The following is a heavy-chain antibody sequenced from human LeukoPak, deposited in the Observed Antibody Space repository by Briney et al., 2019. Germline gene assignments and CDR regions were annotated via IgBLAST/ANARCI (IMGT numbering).Heavy chain of an antibody. CDR2: IWYDGSNK. Sequence: PGRSLRLSCAASGFTFSSYGMHWVRQAPGKGLEWVAVIWYDGSNKYYADSVKGRFTISRDNSKNTLYLQMNSLRAEDTAVYYCARELFDGSGSYREDYWGQGTLVTVSS. V-gene: IGHV3-33*01. CDR1: GFTFSSYG. J-gene: IGHJ4*02. D-gene: IGHD3-10*01. CDR3: ARELFDGSGSYREDY.